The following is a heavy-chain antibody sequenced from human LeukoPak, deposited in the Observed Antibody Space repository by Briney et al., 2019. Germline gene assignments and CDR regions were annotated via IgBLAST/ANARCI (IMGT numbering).Heavy chain of an antibody. Sequence: PGGSLRLSCAASGFSFSSYAITWVRQAPGKGLEWVSGISANGGTTYYADSVKGRFTISRQNSQNTLYLQMNRLRADDTAVYYCAKMASTTLFKTFVDYWGQGTQVTVSS. D-gene: IGHD1-26*01. J-gene: IGHJ4*02. CDR2: ISANGGTT. V-gene: IGHV3-23*01. CDR1: GFSFSSYA. CDR3: AKMASTTLFKTFVDY.